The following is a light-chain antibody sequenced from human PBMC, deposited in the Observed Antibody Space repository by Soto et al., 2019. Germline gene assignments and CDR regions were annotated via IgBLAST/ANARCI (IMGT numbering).Light chain of an antibody. CDR3: QQYYTTPWT. J-gene: IGKJ1*01. CDR1: QSVLYSSNNKNY. V-gene: IGKV4-1*01. Sequence: DILMTQSPDSLAVSLGERATIDRKSSQSVLYSSNNKNYLAWYQQKPGQPPKALIYWASTRESGVPDRFSGSGSGTDFTLTISSLQAEDVAVYYCQQYYTTPWTFGQGTKVE. CDR2: WAS.